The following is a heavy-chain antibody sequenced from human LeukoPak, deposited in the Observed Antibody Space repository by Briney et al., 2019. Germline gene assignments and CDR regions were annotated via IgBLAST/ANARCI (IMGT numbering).Heavy chain of an antibody. CDR2: IWFDGSSE. CDR3: TRESGSGNYYYDY. J-gene: IGHJ4*02. CDR1: GFTFSSYG. D-gene: IGHD3-10*01. Sequence: AGGSLRLSCAASGFTFSSYGMHWVRQAPGKGLEWVAVIWFDGSSEYYADSVKGRFTISRDNSMNTLYLQMNSLRAEDTAVYYCTRESGSGNYYYDYWGQGTLVTVSS. V-gene: IGHV3-33*01.